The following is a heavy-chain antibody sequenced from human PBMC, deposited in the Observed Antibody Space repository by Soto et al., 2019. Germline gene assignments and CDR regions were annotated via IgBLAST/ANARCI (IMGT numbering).Heavy chain of an antibody. J-gene: IGHJ4*02. CDR3: GEGAMGGFDY. V-gene: IGHV1-46*01. CDR1: GYTFTSYY. D-gene: IGHD5-18*01. Sequence: QVQLVQSGAEVKKPGASVKVSCKASGYTFTSYYMHWVRQAPGQGLEWMGIINPSGGSTSYAQKFQGRGPMTKDKATSHGYIEAGSLRSEDTAVYFCGEGAMGGFDYWGQGTLVTVSS. CDR2: INPSGGST.